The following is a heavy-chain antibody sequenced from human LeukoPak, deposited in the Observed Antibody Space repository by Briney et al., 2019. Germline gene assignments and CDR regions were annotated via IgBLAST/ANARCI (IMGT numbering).Heavy chain of an antibody. J-gene: IGHJ4*02. Sequence: SVKVSCKASGGTFSSYAISWVRQAPGQGLEWMGGIIPIFGTANYAQKFQGRVTITTDESTSTAYMELSSLRSEDTAVYYCSSWEKYCSGGSCTDYWGQGTLVTVSS. CDR2: IIPIFGTA. CDR3: SSWEKYCSGGSCTDY. V-gene: IGHV1-69*05. D-gene: IGHD2-15*01. CDR1: GGTFSSYA.